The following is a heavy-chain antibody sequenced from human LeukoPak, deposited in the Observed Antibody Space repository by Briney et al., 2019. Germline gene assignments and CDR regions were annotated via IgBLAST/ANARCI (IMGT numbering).Heavy chain of an antibody. Sequence: QPGGSLRLSCAASGFTVRSYDMHWVRHVAGKGLEWVSAISTASNPHYAASVQGRFTIFRANAENSLYLQMNSLSAEDTAVYYCARELGIEGYWYFDLWGRGTLVTVSS. V-gene: IGHV3-13*05. J-gene: IGHJ2*01. CDR2: ISTASNP. CDR1: GFTVRSYD. CDR3: ARELGIEGYWYFDL. D-gene: IGHD7-27*01.